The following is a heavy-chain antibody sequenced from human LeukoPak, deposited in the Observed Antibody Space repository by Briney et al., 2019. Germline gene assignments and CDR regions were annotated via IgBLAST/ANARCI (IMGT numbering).Heavy chain of an antibody. CDR1: AFSLNAYN. CDR3: ARTVWFGESYYYYYMDV. D-gene: IGHD3-10*01. Sequence: GGSLRLSCAASAFSLNAYNMNWVRQAPGKGLEWVSSISYTGTYIYYADSVKGRFTISRDNAQNSLYLQMNSLRAEDTAVYYCARTVWFGESYYYYYMDVWGKGTTVTVSS. CDR2: ISYTGTYI. J-gene: IGHJ6*03. V-gene: IGHV3-21*01.